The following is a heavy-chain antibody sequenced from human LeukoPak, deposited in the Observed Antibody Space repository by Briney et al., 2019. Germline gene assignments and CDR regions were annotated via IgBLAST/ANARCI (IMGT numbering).Heavy chain of an antibody. D-gene: IGHD6-25*01. CDR2: IKPDASEK. CDR1: KFSFNNYW. CDR3: TTVSGTSGGASHF. V-gene: IGHV3-7*01. Sequence: GGSLRLSCVGSKFSFNNYWMNWVRQAPGKGLEWVANIKPDASEKSYVDSVKGRFTISRDNAENSLYLQMSSLRAEDSATYYCTTVSGTSGGASHFWGQGTLVTVSS. J-gene: IGHJ4*02.